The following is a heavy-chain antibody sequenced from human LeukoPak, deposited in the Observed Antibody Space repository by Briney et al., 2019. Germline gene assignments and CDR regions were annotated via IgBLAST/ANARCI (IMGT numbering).Heavy chain of an antibody. CDR1: GGTFSSYA. V-gene: IGHV1-69*13. CDR3: ARSGGYDSPYNWFDP. D-gene: IGHD5-12*01. CDR2: IIPIFGTA. J-gene: IGHJ5*02. Sequence: SVKVSCKASGGTFSSYAISWVRQGPGQGLEWMGGIIPIFGTANYAQKFQGRVTITADESTSTAYMELSSLRSEDTAVYYCARSGGYDSPYNWFDPWGQGTLVTVSS.